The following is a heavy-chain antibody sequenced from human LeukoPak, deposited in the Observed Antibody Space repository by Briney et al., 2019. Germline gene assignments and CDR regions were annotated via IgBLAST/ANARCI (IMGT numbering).Heavy chain of an antibody. J-gene: IGHJ4*02. CDR1: GYSFTNYD. D-gene: IGHD3-22*01. CDR3: ARADYDTSASTRKQIDY. CDR2: MNPNSGNT. Sequence: ASVKVSCKASGYSFTNYDIHWVRQATGQGLEWMGWMNPNSGNTAYAQKFQGRVTMTRNTSISTAYMELSSLKSEDTAVYFCARADYDTSASTRKQIDYWGQGTLVTVSS. V-gene: IGHV1-8*01.